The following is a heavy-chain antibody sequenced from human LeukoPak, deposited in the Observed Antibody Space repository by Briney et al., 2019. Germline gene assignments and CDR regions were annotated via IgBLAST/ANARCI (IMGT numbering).Heavy chain of an antibody. CDR1: GYTFTGYY. D-gene: IGHD2/OR15-2a*01. Sequence: GASVKVSCKASGYTFTGYYMHWVRQAPGQGLEWMGWINPNSGGTNYAQKFQGRVTMTRGTSISTAYMELSRLRSDDTAVYYCARLKRDFRPSDYFDYWGQGTLVTVSS. V-gene: IGHV1-2*02. CDR2: INPNSGGT. CDR3: ARLKRDFRPSDYFDY. J-gene: IGHJ4*02.